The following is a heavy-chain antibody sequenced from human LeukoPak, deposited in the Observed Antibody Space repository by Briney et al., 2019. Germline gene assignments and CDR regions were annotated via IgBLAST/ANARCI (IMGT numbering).Heavy chain of an antibody. D-gene: IGHD2-8*01. CDR1: SGSISYFY. V-gene: IGHV4-59*08. Sequence: PAETLSLTCTVSSGSISYFYWNWIRQPPGKGLEWVGYIHYTGSTNYTPSLKSRVTISVDTSKNPLSLQLNCLRAADTAVYYCSTYTNRSHCWGQGTLASAS. CDR3: STYTNRSHC. J-gene: IGHJ4*02. CDR2: IHYTGST.